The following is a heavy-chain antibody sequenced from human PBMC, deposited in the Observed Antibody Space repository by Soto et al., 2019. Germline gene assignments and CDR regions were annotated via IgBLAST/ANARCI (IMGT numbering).Heavy chain of an antibody. CDR3: ARSGIAVAGDFFGNY. Sequence: EVQLVESGGGLVQPGGSLRLSCAASGFTFSSYWMSWVRQAPGKGLEWVANIKQDGSEKYYVDSVKGRFTISRDNAKNSLYLQMNSLRAEDTAVYYCARSGIAVAGDFFGNYWGQGTLVTVSS. CDR2: IKQDGSEK. CDR1: GFTFSSYW. D-gene: IGHD6-19*01. J-gene: IGHJ4*02. V-gene: IGHV3-7*05.